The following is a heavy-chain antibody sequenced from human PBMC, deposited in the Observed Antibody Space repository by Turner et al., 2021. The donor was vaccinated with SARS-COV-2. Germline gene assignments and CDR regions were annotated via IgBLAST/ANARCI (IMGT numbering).Heavy chain of an antibody. CDR3: ETGYAYCGGDCSIDY. CDR2: LDPEDAET. V-gene: IGHV1-24*01. J-gene: IGHJ4*02. CDR1: GSTLTELS. D-gene: IGHD2-21*02. Sequence: QVQLVQSGAEVKKPGASVKVACKVSGSTLTELSMHWVRQAPGKGLEWMGGLDPEDAETIYAQKFQGRVTMTEDTSADTAYMELSSLRSEDTAVYYCETGYAYCGGDCSIDYWGQGTLVTVSS.